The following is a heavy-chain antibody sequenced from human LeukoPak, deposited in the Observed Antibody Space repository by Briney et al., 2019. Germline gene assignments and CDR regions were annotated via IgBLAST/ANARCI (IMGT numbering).Heavy chain of an antibody. J-gene: IGHJ4*02. CDR1: GFTFSSYN. CDR3: ARGGTYCPDY. V-gene: IGHV3-48*02. D-gene: IGHD1-26*01. Sequence: GGSLRLSCAASGFTFSSYNMNWVRQHPGKGLEWVSYISSSSSPIFYADSVKGRFTISRDNAKNSLYLQMNSLRDEDTAVYYCARGGTYCPDYWGQGTLVTVSS. CDR2: ISSSSSPI.